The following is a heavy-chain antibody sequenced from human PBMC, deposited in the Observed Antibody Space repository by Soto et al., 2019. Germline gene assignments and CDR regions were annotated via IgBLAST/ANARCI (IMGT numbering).Heavy chain of an antibody. CDR1: GGSISSSSYY. CDR2: IYYSGST. J-gene: IGHJ6*02. D-gene: IGHD3-16*01. CDR3: ASPLGLDV. Sequence: QLQLQESGPGLVKPSETLSLTCTVSGGSISSSSYYWGWIRQPPGKGLEWIGSIYYSGSTYYNPSLKSRVTISVDTAKNQFSLKLGSVTAADTAVYYCASPLGLDVWGQGTTVTVSS. V-gene: IGHV4-39*01.